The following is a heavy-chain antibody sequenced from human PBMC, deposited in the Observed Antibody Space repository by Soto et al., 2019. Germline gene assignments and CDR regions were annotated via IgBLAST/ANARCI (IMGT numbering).Heavy chain of an antibody. CDR2: IYYIKTT. Sequence: QVQLQESGPGLVKPSQTLSLTCTVSGGSISSGGYHWSWIRQHPGKGLEWIGYIYYIKTTYYNPCLKSRVTISLDTSKNQFSLKLTSVTAADTAVYYCARSVFPWGQGTLVTVSS. J-gene: IGHJ5*02. CDR3: ARSVFP. CDR1: GGSISSGGYH. V-gene: IGHV4-31*03.